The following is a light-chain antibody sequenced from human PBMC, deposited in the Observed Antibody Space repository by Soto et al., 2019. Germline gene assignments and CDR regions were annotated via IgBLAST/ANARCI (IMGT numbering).Light chain of an antibody. CDR3: QQYGTSPQT. V-gene: IGKV3-20*01. CDR1: QSVTSNY. J-gene: IGKJ1*01. Sequence: EIVLTQSPATLSLSPGKRATLSCRASQSVTSNYLAWYQQKPGQAPGLLIYDTSTRASGVPDRFSGSGSGTEFTLTISRLEPEDFAVYYCQQYGTSPQTFGQGTKVDIK. CDR2: DTS.